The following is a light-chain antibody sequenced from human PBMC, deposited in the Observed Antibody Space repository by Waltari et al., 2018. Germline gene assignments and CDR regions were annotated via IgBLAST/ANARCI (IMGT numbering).Light chain of an antibody. CDR2: WAS. V-gene: IGKV4-1*01. CDR3: QQYYSTSWT. CDR1: QSVLYSPNNKNY. J-gene: IGKJ1*01. Sequence: DIVMTQSPDSLAVSLGERATINCKSSQSVLYSPNNKNYLAWYQQQPGQPPKLLIYWASTRESGVPDRFSGSGSGTDFTLTISSLQAEDVAVYYCQQYYSTSWTFGQGTKVEIK.